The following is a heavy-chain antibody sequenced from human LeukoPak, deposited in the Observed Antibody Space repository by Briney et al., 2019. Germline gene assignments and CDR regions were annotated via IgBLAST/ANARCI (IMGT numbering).Heavy chain of an antibody. CDR1: GFTFGDYA. D-gene: IGHD5-24*01. Sequence: PGGSLRLSCTASGFTFGDYAMSWVRQAPGKGLEWVGFIRSKAYGGTTEYAASVKGRFTISRDDSKSIAYLQMNSLKTEDTAVYYYTRQPLDGYNYVDYWGQGTLVTVSS. CDR3: TRQPLDGYNYVDY. J-gene: IGHJ4*02. V-gene: IGHV3-49*04. CDR2: IRSKAYGGTT.